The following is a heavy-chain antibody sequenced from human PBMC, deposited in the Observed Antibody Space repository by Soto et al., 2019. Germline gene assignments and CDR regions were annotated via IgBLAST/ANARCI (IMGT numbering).Heavy chain of an antibody. D-gene: IGHD3-16*02. CDR1: GFTFSHYA. CDR2: VSGTSGDT. V-gene: IGHV3-23*01. CDR3: AKSLITFGGVVGQTPLFDL. Sequence: EVQLLESGGGLVQPGGSLRLSCAASGFTFSHYAMSWVRQAPGKGLEWVSAVSGTSGDTYYAGSVRGRFTVSRDNSKNTLFLQMNSLRVEDTAKYYCAKSLITFGGVVGQTPLFDLWGQGTLVTVSS. J-gene: IGHJ4*02.